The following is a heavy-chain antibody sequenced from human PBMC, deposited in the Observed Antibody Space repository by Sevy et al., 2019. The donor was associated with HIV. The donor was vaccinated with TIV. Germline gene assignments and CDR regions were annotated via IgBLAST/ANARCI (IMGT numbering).Heavy chain of an antibody. D-gene: IGHD6-6*01. V-gene: IGHV4-59*01. J-gene: IGHJ6*02. CDR1: GGSISSYY. CDR3: ARHPRRWIAARWGEYYYYGMDV. CDR2: IYYSGST. Sequence: SETLSLTCTVSGGSISSYYWSWIRQPPGKGLEWIGYIYYSGSTNYNPSLKSRVTISVDTSKNQFSLKLSSVTAADTAVYYCARHPRRWIAARWGEYYYYGMDVWDQGTTVTVSS.